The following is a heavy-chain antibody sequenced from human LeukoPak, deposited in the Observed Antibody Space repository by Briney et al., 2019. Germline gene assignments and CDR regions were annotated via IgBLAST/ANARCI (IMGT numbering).Heavy chain of an antibody. CDR2: ISYDGSNK. CDR3: AKGGYYDFWSGYSGYYFDY. V-gene: IGHV3-30*18. D-gene: IGHD3-3*01. CDR1: GFTPSSYG. J-gene: IGHJ4*02. Sequence: GRSLRLSCAASGFTPSSYGMHWVRQAAGKGLEWVAVISYDGSNKYYADSVKGRFTISRDNSKNTLYLQMNSLRAEDTAVYYCAKGGYYDFWSGYSGYYFDYWGQGTLVTVSS.